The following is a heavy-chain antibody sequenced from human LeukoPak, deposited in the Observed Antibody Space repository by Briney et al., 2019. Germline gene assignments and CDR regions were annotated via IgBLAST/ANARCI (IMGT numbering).Heavy chain of an antibody. V-gene: IGHV1-18*04. CDR3: ARDFTADYYYDSSGYSDY. D-gene: IGHD3-22*01. Sequence: ASVKVSCKASGYTFTSYGISWVRQAPGQGLECMGWISAYSGNTNYAQKLQGRVTMTTDTSTSTAYMELRSLRSDDTAVYYCARDFTADYYYDSSGYSDYWGQGTLVTVSS. CDR2: ISAYSGNT. CDR1: GYTFTSYG. J-gene: IGHJ4*02.